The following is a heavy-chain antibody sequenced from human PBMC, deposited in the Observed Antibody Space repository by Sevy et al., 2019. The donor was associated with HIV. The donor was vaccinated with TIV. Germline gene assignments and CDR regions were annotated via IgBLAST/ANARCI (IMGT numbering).Heavy chain of an antibody. J-gene: IGHJ4*02. D-gene: IGHD4-17*01. CDR3: ARDPRIFGDYLLTYFDY. V-gene: IGHV3-33*01. CDR1: GFAFSDYG. Sequence: GGSLRLSCVASGFAFSDYGMHWVRQAPGKGLEWVAVIWYDGTNQHYADSVRGRFTISRDNSKNTLYLQLSSLRAEDTAVYYCARDPRIFGDYLLTYFDYWGQAVLFTVSS. CDR2: IWYDGTNQ.